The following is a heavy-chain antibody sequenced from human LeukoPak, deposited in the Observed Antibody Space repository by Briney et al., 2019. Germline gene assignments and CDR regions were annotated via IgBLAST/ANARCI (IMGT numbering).Heavy chain of an antibody. CDR2: IYYSGST. V-gene: IGHV4-59*11. J-gene: IGHJ5*02. CDR1: GGSISSHY. D-gene: IGHD3-22*01. CDR3: ARGGYYDSSGYYKRYNWFDP. Sequence: SETLSLTCTVSGGSISSHYWSWIRQPPGKGLEWIGYIYYSGSTNYNPSLKSQVTISVDTSKNQFSLKLSSVTAADTAVYYCARGGYYDSSGYYKRYNWFDPWGQGTLVTVSS.